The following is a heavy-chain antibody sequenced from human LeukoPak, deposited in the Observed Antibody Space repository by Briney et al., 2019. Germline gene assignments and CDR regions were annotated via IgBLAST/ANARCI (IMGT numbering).Heavy chain of an antibody. D-gene: IGHD1-1*01. V-gene: IGHV3-23*01. CDR3: AARVTTGTKCLEY. CDR1: GFTFSSYV. CDR2: ISASGDSK. Sequence: GGSQRLSCAASGFTFSSYVMSWVRQSPGRGLEWVSTISASGDSKYYADSVKGRFTISRDNSKNTLHLQMNSLRVEDTAVYYCAARVTTGTKCLEYWGQGTLVTVSS. J-gene: IGHJ4*02.